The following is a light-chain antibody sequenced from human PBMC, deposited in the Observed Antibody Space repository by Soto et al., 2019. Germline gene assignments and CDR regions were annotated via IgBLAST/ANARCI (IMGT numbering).Light chain of an antibody. CDR3: LEALQIPWT. CDR1: QSLLNSNGYYY. Sequence: DIVMTQSPLSLPVTPGESASISCRSSQSLLNSNGYYYLDWYVQKPGQSPQLLIYLASNRAPGVPDRFSGSGSGTDFTLKISRVEAEDVGFYYCLEALQIPWTFGQGTKVEIK. V-gene: IGKV2-28*01. CDR2: LAS. J-gene: IGKJ1*01.